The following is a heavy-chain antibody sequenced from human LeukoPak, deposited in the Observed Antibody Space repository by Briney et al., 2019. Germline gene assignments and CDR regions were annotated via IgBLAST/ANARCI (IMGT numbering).Heavy chain of an antibody. J-gene: IGHJ4*02. Sequence: GGSLRLSCAASGFTVSSNYMSWVRQAPGKGLEWVSVIYSGGSTYYADSVKGRFTISRDNSKNTLYLQMNSLRAEDTAVYYCARGGGYYDSSGPFAYWGQGTLVTVSS. CDR1: GFTVSSNY. CDR2: IYSGGST. CDR3: ARGGGYYDSSGPFAY. D-gene: IGHD3-22*01. V-gene: IGHV3-66*01.